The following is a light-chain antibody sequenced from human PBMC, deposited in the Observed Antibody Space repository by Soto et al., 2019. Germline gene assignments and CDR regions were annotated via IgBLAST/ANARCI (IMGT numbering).Light chain of an antibody. CDR2: AAS. J-gene: IGKJ4*01. CDR1: QDSRND. CDR3: LQHNSYPLT. Sequence: DIQMTQSPSSLSASVGDRVTITCRASQDSRNDLGWYQQKPGKDTKRLSYAASRLQSGVPSRFSGSGSGTAFTLALTSMQPEDFATTYCLQHNSYPLTFGGGTSVEIK. V-gene: IGKV1-17*01.